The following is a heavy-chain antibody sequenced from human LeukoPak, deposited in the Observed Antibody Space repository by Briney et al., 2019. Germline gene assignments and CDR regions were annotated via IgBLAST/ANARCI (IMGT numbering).Heavy chain of an antibody. CDR1: GGTFSSYA. Sequence: ASVKVSCKASGGTFSSYAISWVRQAPGQGLEWMGGIIPIFGTANYAQKFQGRVTITADESTSTAYMELSSLRSEDTAVYYCARGGRYSSSWYLYYYYGMDVWGQGTTVTVSS. CDR3: ARGGRYSSSWYLYYYYGMDV. V-gene: IGHV1-69*13. J-gene: IGHJ6*02. D-gene: IGHD6-13*01. CDR2: IIPIFGTA.